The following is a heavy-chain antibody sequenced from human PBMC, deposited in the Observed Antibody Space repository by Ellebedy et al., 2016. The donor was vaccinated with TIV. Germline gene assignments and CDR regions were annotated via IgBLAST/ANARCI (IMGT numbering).Heavy chain of an antibody. D-gene: IGHD2-15*01. CDR3: ARVVWQLPVSYAFDI. CDR1: GGSISSYY. CDR2: IYYSEST. J-gene: IGHJ3*02. V-gene: IGHV4-59*01. Sequence: MPSETLSLTCTVSGGSISSYYWSWIRQPPGKGLEWIGNIYYSESTNYNPSLQSRVTISVDTSKNQFSLKLTSVTAADTAVYYCARVVWQLPVSYAFDIWGQGTMVTVSS.